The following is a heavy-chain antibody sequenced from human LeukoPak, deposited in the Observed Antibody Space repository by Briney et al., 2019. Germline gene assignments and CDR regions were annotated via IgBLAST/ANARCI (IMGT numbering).Heavy chain of an antibody. CDR3: ARDRTYFDY. V-gene: IGHV3-74*01. CDR1: GLTFSSYW. Sequence: QPGGSLRLSCAASGLTFSSYWMHWVRQAPGKGLVWVSCINGDGSDTNYADSVKGRFTISRDNAKNTLYLQMNSLRAEDTAVYYCARDRTYFDYWGQGTLVTVSS. CDR2: INGDGSDT. J-gene: IGHJ4*02. D-gene: IGHD1-1*01.